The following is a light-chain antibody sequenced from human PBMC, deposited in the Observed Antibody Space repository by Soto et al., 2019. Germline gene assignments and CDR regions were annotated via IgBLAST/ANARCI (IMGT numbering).Light chain of an antibody. Sequence: EIVLTQSPGTLSLSPGDRATLSCRASQSISGTLAWYQQKPGQAPRLLIYGASTRATSFPARFSGSGSGTEFTLTIGSLQSEDFAVYYCQQYNYWPPITFGQGTRLEIK. CDR3: QQYNYWPPIT. CDR2: GAS. V-gene: IGKV3-15*01. CDR1: QSISGT. J-gene: IGKJ5*01.